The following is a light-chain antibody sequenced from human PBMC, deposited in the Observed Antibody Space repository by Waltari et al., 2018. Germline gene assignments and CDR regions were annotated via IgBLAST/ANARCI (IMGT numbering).Light chain of an antibody. CDR2: RAS. V-gene: IGKV3-20*01. CDR1: QTVGSSS. Sequence: EIVLTQSPGTASLSPGERVTLSCRASQTVGSSSLAWYHQKPGQAPRLVLYRASRRATGIPDRFSGSGSGTDFSLTISRLEPEDFAVYYCQQHGTLPATFGQGTKVEIK. J-gene: IGKJ1*01. CDR3: QQHGTLPAT.